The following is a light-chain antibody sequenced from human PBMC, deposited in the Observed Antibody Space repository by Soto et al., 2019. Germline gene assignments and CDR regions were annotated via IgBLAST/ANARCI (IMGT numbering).Light chain of an antibody. Sequence: AIQLTQSPSSLSASVGDRVTITCRASQGISSALAWYQQKPGKAPKLLIYDASSLESGVPSRFSGSGSGTDFTLTISSLQPEDFATYYCQQYNNWPVFTFGPGTRVDFK. V-gene: IGKV1D-13*01. J-gene: IGKJ3*01. CDR2: DAS. CDR3: QQYNNWPVFT. CDR1: QGISSA.